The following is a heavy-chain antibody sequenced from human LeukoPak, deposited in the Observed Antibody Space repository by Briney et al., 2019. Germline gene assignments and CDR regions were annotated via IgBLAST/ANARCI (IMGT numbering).Heavy chain of an antibody. CDR1: GGSISSYY. CDR3: ARGRQYSSGWYFSY. V-gene: IGHV4-34*01. Sequence: PSETLSLTCTVSGGSISSYYWSWIRQPPGKGLEWIGEINHSGSTNYNPSLKSRVTISVDTSKNQFSLKLSSVTAADTAVYYCARGRQYSSGWYFSYWGQGTLVTVSS. D-gene: IGHD6-19*01. CDR2: INHSGST. J-gene: IGHJ4*02.